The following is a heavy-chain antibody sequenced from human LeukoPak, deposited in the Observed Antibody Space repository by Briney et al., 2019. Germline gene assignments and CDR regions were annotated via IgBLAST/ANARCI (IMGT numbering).Heavy chain of an antibody. CDR1: GFTFSNYW. D-gene: IGHD3-10*01. V-gene: IGHV3-74*01. CDR2: INSDGSST. J-gene: IGHJ5*02. CDR3: ARDLGYYASGIYYAAWFDP. Sequence: PGGSLRLSCAASGFTFSNYWIHWVRQAPGKGLVWVSSINSDGSSTNYAESVKGRFSISRDNAKNTVYLQMNSLRVEDTAVYFCARDLGYYASGIYYAAWFDPWGEGTLVTVSS.